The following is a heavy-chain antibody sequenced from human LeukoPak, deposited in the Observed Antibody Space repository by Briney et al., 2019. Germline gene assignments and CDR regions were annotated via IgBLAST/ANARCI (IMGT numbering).Heavy chain of an antibody. Sequence: PGGSLRLSCAASAFTFSGYSMTWVRQAPGKGLEWVSYISSSSIMSYADSVKGRFTISRDNAKNSLYPQMNSLRDEDTAVYYCVRESRFHFDYWGQGTLVTVSS. V-gene: IGHV3-69-1*01. CDR3: VRESRFHFDY. CDR1: AFTFSGYS. CDR2: ISSSSIM. D-gene: IGHD3-10*01. J-gene: IGHJ4*02.